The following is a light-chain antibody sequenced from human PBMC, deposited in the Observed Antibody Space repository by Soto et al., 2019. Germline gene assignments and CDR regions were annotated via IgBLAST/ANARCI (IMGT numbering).Light chain of an antibody. CDR3: QQYGSSRT. CDR1: QTISSSY. J-gene: IGKJ1*01. V-gene: IGKV3-20*01. CDR2: GAS. Sequence: DIVLTQSPGTLSWSPGERATLSCTASQTISSSYLAWYQQKPGQAPRLLIYGASSRATGIPDRFSGSGSGTDFTLTISRLEPEDFAVYYCQQYGSSRTFGQGTKVDIK.